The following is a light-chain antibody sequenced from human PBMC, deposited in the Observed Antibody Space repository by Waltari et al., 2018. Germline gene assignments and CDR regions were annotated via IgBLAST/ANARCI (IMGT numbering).Light chain of an antibody. J-gene: IGKJ1*01. Sequence: DIQMTQSPSSLSASVGDRVTITCRASQAISKYLHWYQQKPGQAPKLLIRVVSTLQAGVPSRFGGSGSGTEFTLSIISLQPEDFAIYYCQQTYTSPSTFGQGTTLEIK. CDR1: QAISKY. V-gene: IGKV1-39*01. CDR3: QQTYTSPST. CDR2: VVS.